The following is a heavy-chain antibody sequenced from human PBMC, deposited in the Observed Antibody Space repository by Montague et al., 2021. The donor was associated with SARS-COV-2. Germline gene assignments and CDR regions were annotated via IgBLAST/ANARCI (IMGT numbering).Heavy chain of an antibody. CDR1: GFSLSTSGMC. V-gene: IGHV2-70*11. CDR2: IDWDDDK. CDR3: AREYYYDSSGCYGYAFDX. J-gene: IGHJ3*02. Sequence: PALVKPTQTLTLTCTFSGFSLSTSGMCVSWIRQPPGKALEWLARIDWDDDKYYSTSLKTRLTISKDTSKNQVVLTMTNMDPVDTATYYCAREYYYDSSGCYGYAFDXWGQGTMVTVSS. D-gene: IGHD3-22*01.